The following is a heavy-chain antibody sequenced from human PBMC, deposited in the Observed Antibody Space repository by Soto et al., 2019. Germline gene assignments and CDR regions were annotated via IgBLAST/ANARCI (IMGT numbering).Heavy chain of an antibody. CDR2: IYPGDSDT. Sequence: GESLKISCKGSGYSFTSYWIGWVRQMPGKDLEWMGIIYPGDSDTRYSPSFQGQVTISADKSISTAYLQWSSLKASDTAMYYCARRGELGNYYDSSGSYFDYWGQGTLVTVSS. V-gene: IGHV5-51*01. D-gene: IGHD3-22*01. CDR1: GYSFTSYW. J-gene: IGHJ4*02. CDR3: ARRGELGNYYDSSGSYFDY.